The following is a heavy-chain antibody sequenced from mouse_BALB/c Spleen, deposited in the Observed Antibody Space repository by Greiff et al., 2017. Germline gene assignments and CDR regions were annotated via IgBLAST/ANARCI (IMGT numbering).Heavy chain of an antibody. CDR3: AREGGTRAMDY. Sequence: VQLQQSGAELMKPGASVKISCKATGYTFSSYWIEWVKQRPGHGLEWIGEILPGSGSTNYNEKFKGKATFTADTSSNTAYMQLSSLTSEDSAVYYCAREGGTRAMDYWGQGTSVTVSS. D-gene: IGHD4-1*01. CDR1: GYTFSSYW. CDR2: ILPGSGST. V-gene: IGHV1-9*01. J-gene: IGHJ4*01.